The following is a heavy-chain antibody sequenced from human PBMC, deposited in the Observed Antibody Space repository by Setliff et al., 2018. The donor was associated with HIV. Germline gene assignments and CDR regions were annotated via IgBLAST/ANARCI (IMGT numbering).Heavy chain of an antibody. Sequence: GESLKISCKTSGYSFTTYWIGWVRQMPGKGLEWMGLIYPGDSETKYSPSSEGQVTISADKSISTAYLQWSSLKASDTAMYYCARDFCSSTTCTNWFHPWGQGTLVTVSS. CDR3: ARDFCSSTTCTNWFHP. J-gene: IGHJ5*02. D-gene: IGHD2-2*01. CDR2: IYPGDSET. V-gene: IGHV5-51*01. CDR1: GYSFTTYW.